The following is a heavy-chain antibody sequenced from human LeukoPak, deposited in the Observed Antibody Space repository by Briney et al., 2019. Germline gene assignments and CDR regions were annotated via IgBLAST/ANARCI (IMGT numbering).Heavy chain of an antibody. Sequence: ASVKVSCKASGYTFTTYSLAWVRQAPGQSLEWMGWISVNNGGTNYAQSFQDRVTLTRDTSNNTAYLELRSLRSDDTAIIYCATATQPRGYFLHWGQGTLVTVSS. D-gene: IGHD2-2*01. V-gene: IGHV1-18*01. CDR1: GYTFTTYS. J-gene: IGHJ1*01. CDR3: ATATQPRGYFLH. CDR2: ISVNNGGT.